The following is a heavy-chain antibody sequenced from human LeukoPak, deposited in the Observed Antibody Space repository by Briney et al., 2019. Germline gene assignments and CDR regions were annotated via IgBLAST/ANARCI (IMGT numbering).Heavy chain of an antibody. V-gene: IGHV3-53*01. D-gene: IGHD6-13*01. CDR1: GFTVSSKY. J-gene: IGHJ4*02. Sequence: GGSLRLSCAASGFTVSSKYMTWVRQAPGKGLEWVSVLYSGGGTYYADSVKGRFTISRDNSKNTLYLQMNSLRVEDTAVYYCAREADRVAAAGVFGYWGQGTLVTVSS. CDR2: LYSGGGT. CDR3: AREADRVAAAGVFGY.